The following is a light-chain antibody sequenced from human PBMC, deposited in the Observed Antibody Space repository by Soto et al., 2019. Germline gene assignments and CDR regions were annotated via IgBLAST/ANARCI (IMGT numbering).Light chain of an antibody. V-gene: IGKV3-11*01. CDR1: QSVSSY. CDR3: QQRSNWLT. Sequence: EIVLTQSPATLSLSPGERATLSSRASQSVSSYLAWYQQKPGQAPRLRMYDASNRASGIPARFSGSGSGTYFTLTISSLEPEDFADYYCQQRSNWLTFGGGTKVEIK. J-gene: IGKJ4*01. CDR2: DAS.